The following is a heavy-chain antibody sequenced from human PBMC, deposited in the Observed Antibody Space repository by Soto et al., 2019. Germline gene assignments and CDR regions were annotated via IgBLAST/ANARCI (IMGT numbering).Heavy chain of an antibody. V-gene: IGHV3-30*18. CDR2: ISYDGSNK. CDR1: GFTFSSYG. D-gene: IGHD4-4*01. Sequence: QVQLVESGGGVVQPGRSLRLSCAASGFTFSSYGMHWVRQAPGKGLEWVAVISYDGSNKYYADSVKGRFTISRDNSKNPMYLQMNSLRAEDTTVYYCAKDGDYSNSPWVYWGQGTLVTVSS. J-gene: IGHJ4*02. CDR3: AKDGDYSNSPWVY.